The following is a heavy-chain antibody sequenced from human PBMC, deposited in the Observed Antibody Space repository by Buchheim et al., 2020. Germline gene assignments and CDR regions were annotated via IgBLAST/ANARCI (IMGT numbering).Heavy chain of an antibody. CDR2: ISSSGSTI. Sequence: QVQLVESGGGLVKPGGSLRLSCAASGFTFSDYYMSWIRQAPGKGLEWVSYISSSGSTIYYADSVKGRCTISRDNAKNSLYLHMNSLRAEDTAVYYCARVGSHGDYVERRDYYYYGMDVWGQGTT. CDR1: GFTFSDYY. CDR3: ARVGSHGDYVERRDYYYYGMDV. D-gene: IGHD4-17*01. V-gene: IGHV3-11*01. J-gene: IGHJ6*02.